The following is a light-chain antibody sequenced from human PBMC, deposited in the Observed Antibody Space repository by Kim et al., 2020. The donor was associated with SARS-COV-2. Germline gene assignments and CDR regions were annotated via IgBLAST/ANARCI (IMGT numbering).Light chain of an antibody. V-gene: IGLV3-19*01. CDR3: TSRDSSGNHRSV. J-gene: IGLJ1*01. CDR2: GKN. CDR1: SLRSYY. Sequence: SSELTQDPAVSVALGQTVRITCQGDSLRSYYASWYQQKPGQAPVLVIYGKNNRPSGIPDRFSGSSSGNTASLTLTGAQAEDEADYYCTSRDSSGNHRSVF.